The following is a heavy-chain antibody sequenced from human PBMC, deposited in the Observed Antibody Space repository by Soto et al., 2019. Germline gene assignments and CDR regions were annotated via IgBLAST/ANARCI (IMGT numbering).Heavy chain of an antibody. J-gene: IGHJ4*02. CDR1: GFTFSRYE. CDR3: ARTPDCTNGVCSAGFDY. D-gene: IGHD2-8*01. V-gene: IGHV3-48*03. CDR2: THSSGTTT. Sequence: PGGSLRLSCAASGFTFSRYEMNWVRQAPGKGLEWISYTHSSGTTTHYADSVKGRFTISRDNAKNSLCLQMNSLRAEDTAVYYCARTPDCTNGVCSAGFDYWGPGTLVTVSS.